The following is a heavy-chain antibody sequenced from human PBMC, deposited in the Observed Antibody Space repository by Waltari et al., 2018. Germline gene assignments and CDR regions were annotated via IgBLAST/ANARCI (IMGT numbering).Heavy chain of an antibody. CDR3: ARIIPGAVAGRGGFDY. CDR1: GFTVSSNY. J-gene: IGHJ4*02. V-gene: IGHV3-53*02. Sequence: EVQLVETGGGLIQPGGSLRLSCAASGFTVSSNYMSWVRQAPGKGLEWVSVIYSGGSTYYADSVKGRFTISRDNSKNTLYLQMNSLRAEDTAVYYCARIIPGAVAGRGGFDYWGQGTLVTVSS. D-gene: IGHD6-19*01. CDR2: IYSGGST.